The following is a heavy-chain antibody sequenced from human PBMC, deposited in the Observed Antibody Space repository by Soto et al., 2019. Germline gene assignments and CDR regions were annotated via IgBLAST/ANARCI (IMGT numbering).Heavy chain of an antibody. D-gene: IGHD3-10*01. J-gene: IGHJ5*02. CDR1: GGSISSGGYF. CDR3: ARERGLRVRGTNYSWFDP. V-gene: IGHV4-30-4*01. Sequence: QVQLQESGPGLVKPSQTLSLTCTVSGGSISSGGYFWSWIRQPPGKGLEWIGYIYYSGSTYYNPSLKSRVTISVDTSKNQFSLKLSSVTAADTAVYYCARERGLRVRGTNYSWFDPWGQGTLVTVSS. CDR2: IYYSGST.